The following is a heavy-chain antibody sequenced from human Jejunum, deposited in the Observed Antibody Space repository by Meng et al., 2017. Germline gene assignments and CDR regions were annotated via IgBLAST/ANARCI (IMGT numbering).Heavy chain of an antibody. CDR3: ARASVGNCGGDCYSPHWFDP. CDR2: SYHTGSS. D-gene: IGHD2-21*02. Sequence: QLQLQESGSGLVQPSQTLSLTCAVSCCSISSGAYSWSWIRQPPGKGLEWIGHSYHTGSSNYNPSLESRVTISVDRSKNQFSLKLTSVTAADTAVYYCARASVGNCGGDCYSPHWFDPWGQGTLVTVSS. J-gene: IGHJ5*02. V-gene: IGHV4-30-2*01. CDR1: CCSISSGAYS.